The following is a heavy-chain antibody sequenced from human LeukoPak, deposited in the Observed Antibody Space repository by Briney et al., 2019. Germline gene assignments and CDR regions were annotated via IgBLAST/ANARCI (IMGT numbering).Heavy chain of an antibody. CDR3: ARTITGTREYYFDY. Sequence: GGSLRLSCAASGFTFSSYAMHWVRQAPGKGLEWVAVISYDGSNKYYADSVKGRFTISRDNSKNTLYLQMNSLRAEDTAVYYCARTITGTREYYFDYWGQGTLVTVSS. CDR1: GFTFSSYA. V-gene: IGHV3-30-3*01. CDR2: ISYDGSNK. J-gene: IGHJ4*02. D-gene: IGHD1-7*01.